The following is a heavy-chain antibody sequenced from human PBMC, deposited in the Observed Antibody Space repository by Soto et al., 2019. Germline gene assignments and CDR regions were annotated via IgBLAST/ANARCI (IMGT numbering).Heavy chain of an antibody. V-gene: IGHV3-74*03. CDR3: IRGRSGWITVDV. CDR1: GFTVSSYW. Sequence: EEQLVESGGGLVQPGGSLRLSCTASGFTVSSYWTHWVRQAPGKGLEWVSRINIDGSSITYPDSMKGRFTMSRDNAKNTLYLQMNSLRADDTAVYDCIRGRSGWITVDVWGQGTTVIVS. CDR2: INIDGSSI. J-gene: IGHJ6*02. D-gene: IGHD6-19*01.